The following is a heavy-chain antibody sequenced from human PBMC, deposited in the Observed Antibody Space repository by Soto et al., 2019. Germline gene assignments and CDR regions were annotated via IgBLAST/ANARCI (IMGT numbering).Heavy chain of an antibody. V-gene: IGHV3-48*02. CDR1: GVTFSSYS. Sequence: PGGSLRLSCAASGVTFSSYSMNWVRQAPGKGLEWVSYISSSSSTIYYADSVKGRFTISRDNAKNSLYLQMNSLRDEDTAVYYCARASRFAGYYYYGMDVWGQGTTVTVSS. J-gene: IGHJ6*02. D-gene: IGHD3-10*01. CDR2: ISSSSSTI. CDR3: ARASRFAGYYYYGMDV.